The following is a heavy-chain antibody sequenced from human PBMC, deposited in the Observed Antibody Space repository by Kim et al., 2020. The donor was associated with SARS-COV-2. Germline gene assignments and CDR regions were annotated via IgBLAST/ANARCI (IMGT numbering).Heavy chain of an antibody. CDR2: INHSGST. Sequence: SETLSLTCAVYGGSFSGSYWSWIRQPPGKGLEWIGEINHSGSTNYNPSLKRRVTISVDTYKSQVSLKLSSVTAADTAVYYCARERGQQWLVKDYWGQGTLVTVSS. V-gene: IGHV4-34*01. CDR3: ARERGQQWLVKDY. CDR1: GGSFSGSY. D-gene: IGHD6-19*01. J-gene: IGHJ4*02.